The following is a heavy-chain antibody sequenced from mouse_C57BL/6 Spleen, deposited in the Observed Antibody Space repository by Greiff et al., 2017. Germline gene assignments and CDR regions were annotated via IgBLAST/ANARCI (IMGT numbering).Heavy chain of an antibody. CDR2: IYPGSGNT. CDR3: ARMDYA. CDR1: GYTFTDYY. D-gene: IGHD2-4*01. J-gene: IGHJ4*01. V-gene: IGHV1-76*01. Sequence: QVQLQQSGAELVRPGASVKLSCKASGYTFTDYYINWVKQRPGQGLEWIARIYPGSGNTYYNEKFKGKATLTAEKSSSTAYMQLSSLTSEDSAVYFCARMDYAWGQGTSVTVSS.